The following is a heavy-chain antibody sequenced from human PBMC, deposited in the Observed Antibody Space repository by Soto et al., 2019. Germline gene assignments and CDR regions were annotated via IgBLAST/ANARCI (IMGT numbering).Heavy chain of an antibody. Sequence: QVQLVESGGGVVQPGRSLRLSCAVSGFTFSDYNIHWVRQAPGKGLEWVALITYDGSNKYFADSVKGRFTISRDNSKNTLYLQMNSLRTEDTAVYYCVRERLRVDSSSWLAYWGQGTLVTVSS. CDR1: GFTFSDYN. J-gene: IGHJ4*02. V-gene: IGHV3-30*03. CDR2: ITYDGSNK. CDR3: VRERLRVDSSSWLAY. D-gene: IGHD6-13*01.